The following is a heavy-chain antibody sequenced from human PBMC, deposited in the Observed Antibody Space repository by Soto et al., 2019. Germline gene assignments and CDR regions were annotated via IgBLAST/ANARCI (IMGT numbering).Heavy chain of an antibody. CDR3: ARSSSWRYYYGMDV. D-gene: IGHD6-13*01. J-gene: IGHJ6*02. CDR2: ISSSGSTI. Sequence: GGSLRLSCAAPGFTFSSYEMNWVRQAPGKGLEWVSYISSSGSTIYYADSVKGRFTISRDNAKNSLYLQMNSLRAEDTAVYYCARSSSWRYYYGMDVWGQGTTVTVSS. V-gene: IGHV3-48*03. CDR1: GFTFSSYE.